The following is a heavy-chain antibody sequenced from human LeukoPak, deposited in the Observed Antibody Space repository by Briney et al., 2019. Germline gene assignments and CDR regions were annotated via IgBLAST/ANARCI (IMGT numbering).Heavy chain of an antibody. CDR2: INHSGST. CDR1: GGSFSGYY. CDR3: ARAVRRITMVRGVITGAFDI. Sequence: SETLSLTCAVYGGSFSGYYWSWIRQPPGKGLEWIGEINHSGSTNYNPSLKSRVTISVDTSKNQFSLKLSSVTAADTAVYYCARAVRRITMVRGVITGAFDIWGQGTMVTVSS. D-gene: IGHD3-10*01. J-gene: IGHJ3*02. V-gene: IGHV4-34*01.